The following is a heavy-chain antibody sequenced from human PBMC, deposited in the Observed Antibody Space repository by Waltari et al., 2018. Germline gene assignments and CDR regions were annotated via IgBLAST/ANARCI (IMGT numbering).Heavy chain of an antibody. V-gene: IGHV3-30*18. Sequence: QVQLVESGGGVFQLGRSRRLSCAASGSVFSPFGFPWARQAPGKGLEWVSVISYDGSNKYYSDSVKGRFTIARDNSKNTLSLLMNSLRIEDTAVYYCAKPQANRGYTYDPIHFDSWGQGTLVTVSS. J-gene: IGHJ4*02. CDR1: GSVFSPFG. D-gene: IGHD5-18*01. CDR3: AKPQANRGYTYDPIHFDS. CDR2: ISYDGSNK.